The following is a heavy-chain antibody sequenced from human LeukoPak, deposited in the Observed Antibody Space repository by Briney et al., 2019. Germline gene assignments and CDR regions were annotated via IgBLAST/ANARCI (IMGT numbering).Heavy chain of an antibody. CDR1: GYAFTSYD. V-gene: IGHV1-8*03. Sequence: ASVKVSCKASGYAFTSYDINWVRQATGQGLEWMGWMNPNSGNTGYAQKFQGRVTITRNTSISTAYMELSSLRSEDAAVYYCARGSGSYYSLYYFDYWGQGTLVTVSS. D-gene: IGHD3-10*01. CDR2: MNPNSGNT. CDR3: ARGSGSYYSLYYFDY. J-gene: IGHJ4*02.